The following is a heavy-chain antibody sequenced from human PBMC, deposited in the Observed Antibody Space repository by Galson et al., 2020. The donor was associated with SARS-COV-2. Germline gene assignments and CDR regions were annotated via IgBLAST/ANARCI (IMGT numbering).Heavy chain of an antibody. CDR2: IHTSGST. J-gene: IGHJ4*02. CDR1: GGSISSYY. D-gene: IGHD1-26*01. V-gene: IGHV4-4*07. Sequence: ETLSLTCTVSGGSISSYYWSWIRQPAGKEMEWIGRIHTSGSTSYNPSLKSRVTMSVDTSKNQFSLKLSSVTAADTAVYYCARDGAGSPMSYWGQGTLVTVSS. CDR3: ARDGAGSPMSY.